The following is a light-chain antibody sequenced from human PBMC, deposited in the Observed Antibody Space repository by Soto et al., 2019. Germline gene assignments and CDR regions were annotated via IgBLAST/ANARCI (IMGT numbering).Light chain of an antibody. CDR3: HHYNNWPRT. V-gene: IGKV3-15*01. CDR1: QSVSSSY. CDR2: GAS. Sequence: EIVLTQSPGTLSLSPGERATLSCRASQSVSSSYLAWYQQKPGQAPRLLIYGASTRATGFPARFSGSGSGTEFTLTISSLQSEDFAVYYCHHYNNWPRTFGQGTKVDIK. J-gene: IGKJ1*01.